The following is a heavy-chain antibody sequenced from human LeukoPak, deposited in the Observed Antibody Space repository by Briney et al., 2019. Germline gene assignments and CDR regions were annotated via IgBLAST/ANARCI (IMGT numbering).Heavy chain of an antibody. D-gene: IGHD4-23*01. CDR3: ARASYGGSLYFDY. CDR1: GFTVSSNY. V-gene: IGHV3-66*01. J-gene: IGHJ4*02. CDR2: IHNGGST. Sequence: PGGSLRLSCAASGFTVSSNYMSWVRQAPGKGLEWVSVIHNGGSTYYADSVKGRFTISRDNSKNTLNLQMNSLRAEDTAVHYCARASYGGSLYFDYWGQGTLVTVSS.